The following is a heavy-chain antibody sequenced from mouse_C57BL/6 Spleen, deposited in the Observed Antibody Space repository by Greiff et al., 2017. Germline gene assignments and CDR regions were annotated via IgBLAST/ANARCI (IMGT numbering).Heavy chain of an antibody. CDR2: IYPGSGST. J-gene: IGHJ2*01. CDR1: GYTFTSYW. CDR3: ARDYYGSSSFDY. D-gene: IGHD1-1*01. V-gene: IGHV1-55*01. Sequence: QVQLQQPGAELVKPGASVKMSCKASGYTFTSYWITWVKQRPGQGLEWIGDIYPGSGSTNYNEKFKSKATLTVDTSSSTAYMQLSSLTSEASAVYYCARDYYGSSSFDYWGQGTTLTVSS.